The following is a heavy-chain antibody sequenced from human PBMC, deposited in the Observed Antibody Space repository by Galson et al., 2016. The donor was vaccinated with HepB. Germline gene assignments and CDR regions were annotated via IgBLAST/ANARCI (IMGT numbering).Heavy chain of an antibody. D-gene: IGHD6-19*01. CDR1: GFAFSSYA. V-gene: IGHV3-23*01. CDR3: AKPYTSGWLTSFDH. J-gene: IGHJ4*02. Sequence: SLRLSCAASGFAFSSYAINWVRQTPGKGLEWISSIGLSGAPTYYADSVKGRFSISRDNSKNTLYLEMSSLRVDDSAIYYCAKPYTSGWLTSFDHWGQGTLVTASS. CDR2: IGLSGAPT.